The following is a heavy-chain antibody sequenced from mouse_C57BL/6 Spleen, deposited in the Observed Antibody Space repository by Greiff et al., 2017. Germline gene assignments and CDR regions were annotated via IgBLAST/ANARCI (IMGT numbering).Heavy chain of an antibody. V-gene: IGHV1-55*01. D-gene: IGHD1-1*01. CDR3: ARYYYGSSYRAMDY. CDR1: GYTFTSYW. CDR2: IYPGSGST. J-gene: IGHJ4*01. Sequence: VQLQQPGAELVKPGASVKMSCKASGYTFTSYWITWVKQRPGKGLEWIGDIYPGSGSTNYNEKFKGKATLTVDTSSSTAYMQLSSLTSEDSAVYYCARYYYGSSYRAMDYWGQGTSVTVSS.